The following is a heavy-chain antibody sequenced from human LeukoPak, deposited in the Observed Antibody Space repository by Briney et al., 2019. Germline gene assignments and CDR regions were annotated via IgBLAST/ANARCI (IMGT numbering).Heavy chain of an antibody. CDR1: GFTFSSYT. J-gene: IGHJ3*02. D-gene: IGHD3-16*01. CDR3: AKQWRGTGDAFDI. CDR2: ISGSGVST. V-gene: IGHV3-23*01. Sequence: GGSLRLSCAASGFTFSSYTMSWVRQAPGKGLEWVSSISGSGVSTYYADYVKGRFTLSRDNSKNTLYLQINSLRAEDTAVYYCAKQWRGTGDAFDIWGQGAMVTVSS.